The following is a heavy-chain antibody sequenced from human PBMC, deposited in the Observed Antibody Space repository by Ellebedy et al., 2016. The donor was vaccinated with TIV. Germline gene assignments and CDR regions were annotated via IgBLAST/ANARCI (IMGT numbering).Heavy chain of an antibody. CDR1: GFTFSSYG. CDR2: ISYDGSNK. D-gene: IGHD1-26*01. CDR3: ASGSGSYERSY. J-gene: IGHJ4*02. V-gene: IGHV3-30*03. Sequence: PGGSLRLSCAASGFTFSSYGMHWVRQAPGKGLEWVAVISYDGSNKYYADSVKGRFTISRDNAKNSLYLQMNSLRAEDTAVYYCASGSGSYERSYWGQGTLVTVSS.